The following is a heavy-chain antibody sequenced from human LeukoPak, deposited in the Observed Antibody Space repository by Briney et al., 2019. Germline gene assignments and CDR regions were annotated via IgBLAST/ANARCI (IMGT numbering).Heavy chain of an antibody. CDR1: GGTFSSYA. CDR3: AITGSRIGYFDY. D-gene: IGHD2-15*01. CDR2: IIPIFGTA. Sequence: SVKVSCKASGGTFSSYAISWVRQAPGQGLEWMGGIIPIFGTANYAQKFQGRVTITTDESTSTAYMELSSLRSEDTAVYYCAITGSRIGYFDYWGQGTLVTVSS. V-gene: IGHV1-69*05. J-gene: IGHJ4*02.